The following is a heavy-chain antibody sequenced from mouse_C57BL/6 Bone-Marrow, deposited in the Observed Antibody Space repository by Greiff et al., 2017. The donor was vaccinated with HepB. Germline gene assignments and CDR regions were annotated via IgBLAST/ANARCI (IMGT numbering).Heavy chain of an antibody. J-gene: IGHJ2*01. V-gene: IGHV1-59*01. CDR1: GYTFTSCW. CDR3: ARLGAVYFDY. CDR2: IDPSDSYT. Sequence: QVQLQQPGAELVRPGTSVKLSCKASGYTFTSCWMHWVKQRPGQGLEWIGVIDPSDSYTNYNQKFKGKATLTVDTSSSTAYMQLSSLTSEDSAVYYCARLGAVYFDYWGQGTTLTVSS.